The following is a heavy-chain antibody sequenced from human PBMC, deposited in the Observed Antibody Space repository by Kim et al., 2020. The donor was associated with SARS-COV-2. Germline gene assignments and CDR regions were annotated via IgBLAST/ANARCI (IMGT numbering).Heavy chain of an antibody. CDR3: ARVISYGFLDY. CDR2: T. V-gene: IGHV3-11*05. Sequence: TYYTDSGKGRFSISRDNAKKSLYLQMNSLRAEDTAVYYCARVISYGFLDYWGQGTLVTVSS. D-gene: IGHD5-18*01. J-gene: IGHJ4*02.